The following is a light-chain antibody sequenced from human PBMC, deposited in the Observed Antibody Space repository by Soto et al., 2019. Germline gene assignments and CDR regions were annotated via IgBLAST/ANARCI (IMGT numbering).Light chain of an antibody. V-gene: IGKV3-15*01. CDR1: QTLRNK. Sequence: IVLTQSPGTLSVSPGERVILSCSASQTLRNKLAWYQQKPGQAPRLLIYVGFTRATGIPARFSGSGSGTEFTLTINSLQSEDFAIYYCQQHNACPLTFGPGTKLELK. CDR2: VGF. J-gene: IGKJ3*01. CDR3: QQHNACPLT.